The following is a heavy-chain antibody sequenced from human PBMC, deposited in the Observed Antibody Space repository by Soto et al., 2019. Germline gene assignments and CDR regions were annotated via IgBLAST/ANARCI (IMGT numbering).Heavy chain of an antibody. D-gene: IGHD3-3*01. Sequence: QVQLVESGGGVVQPGRSLRLSCAASGFTFSSYGMHWVRQAPGKGLEWVALIPYDGSKEYYADSVKGRFTISRDNSKGTLFLQMNSLRVEDTAVYYCAKDFLMTIFGVIVGMDVWGQGTTVTVPS. CDR1: GFTFSSYG. V-gene: IGHV3-30*18. J-gene: IGHJ6*02. CDR3: AKDFLMTIFGVIVGMDV. CDR2: IPYDGSKE.